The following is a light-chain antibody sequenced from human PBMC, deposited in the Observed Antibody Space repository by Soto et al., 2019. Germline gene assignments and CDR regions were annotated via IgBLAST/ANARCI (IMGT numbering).Light chain of an antibody. Sequence: EIVLTQSPGTLSLSPGERATLSCRASQSLSNNFLAWYQQKLGQAPRLLIFAASSRATGIPERFSGSGSGTDFTLTISRLEPEDIAVYYCQQYVSAPKTFGQGTKVEIK. CDR2: AAS. CDR3: QQYVSAPKT. V-gene: IGKV3-20*01. J-gene: IGKJ1*01. CDR1: QSLSNNF.